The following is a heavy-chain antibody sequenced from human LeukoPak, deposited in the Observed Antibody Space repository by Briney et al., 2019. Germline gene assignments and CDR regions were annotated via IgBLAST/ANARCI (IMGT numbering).Heavy chain of an antibody. CDR3: ARDVAAADGFDY. CDR1: GGSISSGSYY. D-gene: IGHD6-13*01. Sequence: SQTLSLTCTVSGGSISSGSYYWSWIRQPAGKGLEWIGRIYTSGSTNYNPSLKSRVTISVDTSKNQFSLKLSSVTAADTAVYYCARDVAAADGFDYWGQGTLVTVSS. CDR2: IYTSGST. V-gene: IGHV4-61*02. J-gene: IGHJ4*02.